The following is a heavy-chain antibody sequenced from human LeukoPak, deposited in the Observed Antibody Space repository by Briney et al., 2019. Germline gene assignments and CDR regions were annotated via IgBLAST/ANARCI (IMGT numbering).Heavy chain of an antibody. CDR2: ISSSGSTI. V-gene: IGHV3-48*04. CDR3: ARVYGDYTDHYYYYMDV. D-gene: IGHD4-17*01. CDR1: GFTFSSYG. Sequence: GGSLRLSCAASGFTFSSYGMRWVRQAPGKGLEWVSYISSSGSTIYYADSVRGRFTISRDNAKNSLYLQMNSLSAEDTAAYYCARVYGDYTDHYYYYMDVWGKGTTVTISS. J-gene: IGHJ6*03.